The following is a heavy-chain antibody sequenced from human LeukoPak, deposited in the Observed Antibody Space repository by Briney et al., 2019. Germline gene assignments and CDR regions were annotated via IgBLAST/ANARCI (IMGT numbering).Heavy chain of an antibody. Sequence: SQTLSLTCTVSGGSISSGSFYWSWIRQPAGKGLEWIGRIHTSGSTNYSPSLKSRVTMSVDTSKNQFSLKLSSVTAADTAVYYCARDRYYYDSSARYFDYWGQGTLVTVSS. CDR3: ARDRYYYDSSARYFDY. CDR2: IHTSGST. CDR1: GGSISSGSFY. J-gene: IGHJ4*02. D-gene: IGHD3-22*01. V-gene: IGHV4-61*02.